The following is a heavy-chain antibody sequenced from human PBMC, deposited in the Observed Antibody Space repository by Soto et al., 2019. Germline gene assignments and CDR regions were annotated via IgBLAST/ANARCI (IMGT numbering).Heavy chain of an antibody. CDR2: ISGNGRII. CDR1: GFIFSDYY. D-gene: IGHD4-17*01. CDR3: ARDFDADSRTDFDY. J-gene: IGHJ4*02. V-gene: IGHV3-11*01. Sequence: QVQLVESGGGLVKPGGSLRLSCATSGFIFSDYYMHWIRQAPGKGLEWISYISGNGRIIQYADSAKGRFTISRDNAQNSRYPQMNSLRAEDTALYFCARDFDADSRTDFDYWGQGTLVTVSS.